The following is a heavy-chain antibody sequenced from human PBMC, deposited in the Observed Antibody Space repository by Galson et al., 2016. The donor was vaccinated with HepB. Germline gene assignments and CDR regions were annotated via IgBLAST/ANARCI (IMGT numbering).Heavy chain of an antibody. CDR3: AKDRVRLQFIFQVSGVFDY. CDR1: GFTFRNYA. CDR2: ISGSGGST. J-gene: IGHJ4*02. Sequence: SLRLSCAASGFTFRNYAMGWVRQAPGKGLEWVSAISGSGGSTYYADSVKGRFTISRDNSKNTLYLQMNSLRAEDTAVYYFAKDRVRLQFIFQVSGVFDYWGQGTLVTVSS. D-gene: IGHD5-24*01. V-gene: IGHV3-23*01.